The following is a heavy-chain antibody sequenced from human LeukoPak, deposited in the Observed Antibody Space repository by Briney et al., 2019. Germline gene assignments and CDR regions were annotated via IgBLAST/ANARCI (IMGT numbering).Heavy chain of an antibody. CDR2: IYYSGST. D-gene: IGHD3-9*01. CDR1: GGSISSYY. V-gene: IGHV4-59*01. Sequence: MPSETLSLTCTVSGGSISSYYWSWIRQPPGKGLEWIGYIYYSGSTNYNPSLKSRVTISVDTSKNQFSLKLSSVTAADTAVYYCARTLLTGYYDYWGQGTLVTVSS. J-gene: IGHJ4*02. CDR3: ARTLLTGYYDY.